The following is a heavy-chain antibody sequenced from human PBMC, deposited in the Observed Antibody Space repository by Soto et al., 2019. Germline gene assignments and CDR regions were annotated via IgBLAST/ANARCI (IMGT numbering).Heavy chain of an antibody. V-gene: IGHV6-1*01. CDR3: ARAPPPYYYDSSGYAFDI. CDR1: GDSVSSNSAA. D-gene: IGHD3-22*01. J-gene: IGHJ3*02. CDR2: TYYRFMWYI. Sequence: PSQTLSLTCAISGDSVSSNSAAWNWIRQSPSKGLNCFGRTYYRFMWYIDYAVSLKIRITINPDTSKNLFSLQLNFVTPEDTALYYCARAPPPYYYDSSGYAFDIWGQGTMVTVSS.